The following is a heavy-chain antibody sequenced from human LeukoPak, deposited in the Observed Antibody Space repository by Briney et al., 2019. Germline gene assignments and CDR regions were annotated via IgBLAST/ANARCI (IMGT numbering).Heavy chain of an antibody. D-gene: IGHD3-3*01. CDR2: IYTSGST. CDR3: AREIYDLWSGYYGIDY. J-gene: IGHJ4*02. Sequence: SETLSLTCTVSGGSISSGSYYWSWIRQPAGKGLEWIGRIYTSGSTNYNPSLKSRVTISVDTSKNQFSLKLSSVTAADTAVYYCAREIYDLWSGYYGIDYWGQGTLVTVSS. CDR1: GGSISSGSYY. V-gene: IGHV4-61*02.